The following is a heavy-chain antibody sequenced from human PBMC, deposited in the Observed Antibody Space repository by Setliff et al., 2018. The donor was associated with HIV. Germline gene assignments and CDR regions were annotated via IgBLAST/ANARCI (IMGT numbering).Heavy chain of an antibody. CDR1: GFSFTNFA. J-gene: IGHJ6*03. V-gene: IGHV3-23*03. D-gene: IGHD4-17*01. Sequence: LRLSCAASGFSFTNFAMSWVRQAPGKGLELVSTIYGAGSYTYYADSVKGRFTISRDNSHNTLYLQMTGLRVEDAAVDYCVKGAPDYDTNPFYYYFYMHVWGKGTTVTVSS. CDR3: VKGAPDYDTNPFYYYFYMHV. CDR2: IYGAGSYT.